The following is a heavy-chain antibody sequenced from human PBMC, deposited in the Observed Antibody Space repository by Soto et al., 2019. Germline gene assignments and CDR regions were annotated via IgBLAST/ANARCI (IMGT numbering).Heavy chain of an antibody. Sequence: ASVKVSCKASGYTFTSYAMHWVRQAPGQRLEWMGWINAGNGNTKYSQKFQGRVTITRDTSASTAYMELSSLRSEDTAAYYCAGSIAARRQLGSEFDYWGQGTLVTVSS. J-gene: IGHJ4*02. CDR2: INAGNGNT. D-gene: IGHD6-6*01. CDR1: GYTFTSYA. CDR3: AGSIAARRQLGSEFDY. V-gene: IGHV1-3*01.